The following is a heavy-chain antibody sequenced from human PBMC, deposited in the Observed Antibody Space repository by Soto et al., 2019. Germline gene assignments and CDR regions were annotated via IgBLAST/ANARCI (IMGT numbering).Heavy chain of an antibody. V-gene: IGHV3-23*01. D-gene: IGHD2-15*01. CDR1: AFTFSSYA. Sequence: EVQLLESGGGLVPQGGSLSLSCAASAFTFSSYAMSWVRQTPRKGLEWVSSISGSGDSTFYAVSVKGRFTISRDNSKNTLYLEMSSLRSEDTAIYFCAKDWRIPVYSPPFDYWGQGALVSVTS. J-gene: IGHJ4*02. CDR2: ISGSGDST. CDR3: AKDWRIPVYSPPFDY.